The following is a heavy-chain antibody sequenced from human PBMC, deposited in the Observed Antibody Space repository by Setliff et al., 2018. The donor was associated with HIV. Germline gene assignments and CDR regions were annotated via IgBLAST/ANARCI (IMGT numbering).Heavy chain of an antibody. D-gene: IGHD3-22*01. V-gene: IGHV1-2*02. CDR3: ARGMDYYDTSGYYQYYFDY. J-gene: IGHJ4*02. Sequence: ASVKVSCKASGYTFTGYYMHWVRQAPGQGLEWMGWINPNNGGTNYAQKFQGRVTMTRDTSISAAYMELSRLRSDDTAVYYCARGMDYYDTSGYYQYYFDYWGQGTLVTVSS. CDR1: GYTFTGYY. CDR2: INPNNGGT.